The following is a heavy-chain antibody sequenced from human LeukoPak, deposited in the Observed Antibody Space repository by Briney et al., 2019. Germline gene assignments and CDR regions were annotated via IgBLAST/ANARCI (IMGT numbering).Heavy chain of an antibody. CDR3: ARGKYYFDY. CDR1: GGSISSYY. J-gene: IGHJ4*02. V-gene: IGHV4-59*01. CDR2: IYYSGST. Sequence: SETLSLTCTVSGGSISSYYWSWIRQPPGRGLEWIGYIYYSGSTNYNPSLKSPVTISVDTSKNQFSLKLSSVTAADTAVYYCARGKYYFDYWGQGTLVTVSS.